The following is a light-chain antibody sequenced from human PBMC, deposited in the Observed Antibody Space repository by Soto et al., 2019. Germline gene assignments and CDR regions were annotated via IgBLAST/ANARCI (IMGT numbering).Light chain of an antibody. CDR3: QQRSSLPLT. Sequence: DILLTQSPSTLSLSPGERATLSCRASQSIXTYLAWYQKRPGQAPRVLXDAASTMATGIPARLSGSGSATDFTLTISSLEPEYFAVYYFQQRSSLPLTFGQGTRLEIK. J-gene: IGKJ5*01. CDR1: QSIXTY. V-gene: IGKV3-11*01. CDR2: AAS.